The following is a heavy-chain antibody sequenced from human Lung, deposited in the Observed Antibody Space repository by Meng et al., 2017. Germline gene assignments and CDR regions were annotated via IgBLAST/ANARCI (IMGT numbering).Heavy chain of an antibody. J-gene: IGHJ4*02. D-gene: IGHD6-13*01. CDR2: IDPKSGDT. CDR1: GYNFPDTY. CDR3: ARDEDISAAGKLFSDY. Sequence: QVRVVQSGAEVRKPGASVKASCKPSGYNFPDTYIHWVRLAPGQGLEWMGHIDPKSGDTRYAQKFQGRVTMTGDTSIGTAYMELTGLRSDDTALYYCARDEDISAAGKLFSDYWGQGTLVTVSS. V-gene: IGHV1-2*06.